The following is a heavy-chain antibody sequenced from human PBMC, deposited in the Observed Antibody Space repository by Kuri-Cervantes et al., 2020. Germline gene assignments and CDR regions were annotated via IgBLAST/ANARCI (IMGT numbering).Heavy chain of an antibody. V-gene: IGHV3-13*01. CDR2: IGTAGDT. CDR3: ARDRGVGWFDP. D-gene: IGHD1-26*01. J-gene: IGHJ5*02. CDR1: GFTFSSYD. Sequence: GESLKISCAASGFTFSSYDMHWVRQATGKGLEWVSAIGTAGDTYYPGSVKGRFTISRENAKNSLYLQMNSLRDEDTAVYYCARDRGVGWFDPWGQGTLVTVSS.